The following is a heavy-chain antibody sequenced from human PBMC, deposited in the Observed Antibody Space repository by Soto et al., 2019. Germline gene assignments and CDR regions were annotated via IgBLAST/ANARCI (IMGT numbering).Heavy chain of an antibody. CDR3: AIDRYGDYGWYFDL. J-gene: IGHJ2*01. CDR2: IWYEGSNK. Sequence: QVQLVESGGGVVQPGRSLRLSCVASGFTFSSYGMHWVRQAPGKGLEWVAVIWYEGSNKYYVDSVKGRFTISRDNSQNTLYLHMNSLSAEYMAVYSCAIDRYGDYGWYFDLWGRGTLVTVSS. V-gene: IGHV3-33*01. CDR1: GFTFSSYG. D-gene: IGHD4-17*01.